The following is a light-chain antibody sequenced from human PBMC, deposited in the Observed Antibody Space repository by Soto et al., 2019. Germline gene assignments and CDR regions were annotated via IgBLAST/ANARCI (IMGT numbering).Light chain of an antibody. Sequence: DIQMTQSPSSLSASVGDRVTITCRASQSISSYLNWYQQKPGKAPKLLIYAAYSLQSGVPSRFSGSGAGTDFTLTISSLQPEDIATYYCQQSYSTTFGPGTKVDIK. CDR1: QSISSY. CDR3: QQSYSTT. V-gene: IGKV1-39*01. J-gene: IGKJ3*01. CDR2: AAY.